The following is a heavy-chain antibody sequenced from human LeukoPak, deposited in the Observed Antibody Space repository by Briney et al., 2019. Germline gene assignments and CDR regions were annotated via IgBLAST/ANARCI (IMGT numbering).Heavy chain of an antibody. D-gene: IGHD2-8*02. V-gene: IGHV3-21*01. CDR1: GFTFSSYS. Sequence: PGGSLRLSCAASGFTFSSYSMNWVRQAPGKGLEWVASISSSSSYIYYADSVKGRFTISRDNAKNSLYLQMISPTEADTGMTFCARVRVFFNTESSRPETLVTASS. CDR2: ISSSSSYI. CDR3: ARVRVFFNTES. J-gene: IGHJ5*01.